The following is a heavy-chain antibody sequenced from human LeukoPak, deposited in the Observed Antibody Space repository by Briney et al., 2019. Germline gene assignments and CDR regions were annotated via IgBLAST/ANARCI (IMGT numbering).Heavy chain of an antibody. CDR3: ARDAPRAYCSSTSCRSAKFGP. CDR1: GYTFTSYG. CDR2: ISAYNGNT. D-gene: IGHD2-2*01. J-gene: IGHJ5*02. V-gene: IGHV1-18*01. Sequence: GASVKVSCKASGYTFTSYGISWVRQAPGQGLEWMGWISAYNGNTNYAQKLQGRVTMTTDTSTSTAYMELRSLRSDDTAVYYCARDAPRAYCSSTSCRSAKFGPWGQGTLVTVSS.